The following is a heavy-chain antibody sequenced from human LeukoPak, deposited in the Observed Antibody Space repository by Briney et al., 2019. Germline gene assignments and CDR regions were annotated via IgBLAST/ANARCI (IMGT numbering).Heavy chain of an antibody. D-gene: IGHD3-10*01. CDR3: AKVGSVRYYFDS. CDR1: GFTFSSYD. J-gene: IGHJ4*02. Sequence: GGSLRLSCAASGFTFSSYDMSWVRQAPGKGLEWVSVISGSGGSTYYEDSVKGRFTISRDNSRNTLYLQMNSLRAEDTAVYYCAKVGSVRYYFDSWGQGTLVTVSS. CDR2: ISGSGGST. V-gene: IGHV3-23*01.